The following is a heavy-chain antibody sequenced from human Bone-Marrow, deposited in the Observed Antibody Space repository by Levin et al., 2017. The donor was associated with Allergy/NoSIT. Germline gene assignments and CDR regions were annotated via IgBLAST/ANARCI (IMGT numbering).Heavy chain of an antibody. Sequence: GESLKISCAGSGFTFGNYGMSWVRLAPGRGLEWISAIYSSGTSTYYAGSVRGRFTISRDNSANTLYLQMNGLRAEDTAVSYCARDRLWPTDTFACWGQGTLVTVSA. V-gene: IGHV3-23*01. CDR1: GFTFGNYG. CDR2: IYSSGTST. CDR3: ARDRLWPTDTFAC. D-gene: IGHD4/OR15-4a*01. J-gene: IGHJ4*02.